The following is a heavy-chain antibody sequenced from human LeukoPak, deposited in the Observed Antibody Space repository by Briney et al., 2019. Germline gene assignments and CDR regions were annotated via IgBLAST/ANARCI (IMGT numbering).Heavy chain of an antibody. J-gene: IGHJ6*03. CDR1: GFTFDDYG. CDR3: ARDGDYGTYYYYMDV. D-gene: IGHD4-17*01. Sequence: PGGSLRLSCAASGFTFDDYGMSWVRHAPGKGLEWVSGINWNGGSTGYADSVKGRFTISRDNAKNSLYLQMNSLRAEDTALYYCARDGDYGTYYYYMDVWGKGTTVTVSS. CDR2: INWNGGST. V-gene: IGHV3-20*04.